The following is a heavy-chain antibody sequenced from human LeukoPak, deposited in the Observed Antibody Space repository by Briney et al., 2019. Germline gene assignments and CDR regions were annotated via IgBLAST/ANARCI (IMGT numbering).Heavy chain of an antibody. D-gene: IGHD6-19*01. CDR3: ARVVVAATLGNWFDP. V-gene: IGHV3-30-3*01. J-gene: IGHJ5*02. CDR1: GFTFSRYA. CDR2: ISYDGSDK. Sequence: GRSLRLSCAASGFTFSRYAMHWVRQAPGKGLDWMAVISYDGSDKYYGDSVKGRFTISRDNSKNTLYLQMNGLRAEDTAVYYCARVVVAATLGNWFDPWGQGTLVTVSS.